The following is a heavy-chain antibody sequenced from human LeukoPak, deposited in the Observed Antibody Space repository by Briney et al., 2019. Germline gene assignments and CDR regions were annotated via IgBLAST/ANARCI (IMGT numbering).Heavy chain of an antibody. CDR2: INWDGSSS. CDR3: TRTGPYYYYGMDV. V-gene: IGHV3-43*01. CDR1: GFTFTHYN. Sequence: GGSLRLSCAASGFTFTHYNMYWVRQPPGKGLEWVSLINWDGSSSYYADSVKGRFTISRDNNKNTLYLHMNSLRTEDTALYYCTRTGPYYYYGMDVWGQGTTVAVSS. D-gene: IGHD3/OR15-3a*01. J-gene: IGHJ6*02.